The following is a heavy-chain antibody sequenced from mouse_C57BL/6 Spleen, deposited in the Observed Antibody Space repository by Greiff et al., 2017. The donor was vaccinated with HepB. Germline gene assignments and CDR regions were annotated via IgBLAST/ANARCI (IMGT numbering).Heavy chain of an antibody. J-gene: IGHJ1*03. CDR2: IYLGDGDT. Sequence: VQLQESGPELVKPGASVKISCKASGYAFSSSWMNWVKQSPGKGLERIGRIYLGDGDTNYTGKFKGKSTLTADKSASTAYMQLSSLTSEDSAVYFAAGFWDGYFDVWGTGTTVTVSS. CDR1: GYAFSSSW. CDR3: AGFWDGYFDV. V-gene: IGHV1-82*01. D-gene: IGHD4-1*01.